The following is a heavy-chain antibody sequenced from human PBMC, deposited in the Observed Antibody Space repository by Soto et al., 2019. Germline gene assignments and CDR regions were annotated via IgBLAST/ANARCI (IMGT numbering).Heavy chain of an antibody. CDR2: ISAYNDYT. D-gene: IGHD3-16*01. CDR3: ARGGYYDKVGGKMNYYGLDV. J-gene: IGHJ6*02. CDR1: GYTFIRYG. V-gene: IGHV1-18*01. Sequence: ASVKVSCKASGYTFIRYGITWVRQAPGQGLEWMGWISAYNDYTNYAQKLQGRVTMTTDTSTSTVYMELRSLRSDDTAVYYCARGGYYDKVGGKMNYYGLDVWGQGTTVTVSS.